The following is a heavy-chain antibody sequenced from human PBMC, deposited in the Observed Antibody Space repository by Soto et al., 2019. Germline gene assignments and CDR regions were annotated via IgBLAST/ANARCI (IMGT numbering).Heavy chain of an antibody. Sequence: GESLKISCKGSGYSFTSYWISWVRQMPGKGLEWMGRIDPSDSYTNYSPSFQGHVTISADKSISTAYLQWSSLKASDTAMYYCARYDTHLAYYAFWSDYYYYGMDVWGQGTTVTVSS. J-gene: IGHJ6*02. CDR3: ARYDTHLAYYAFWSDYYYYGMDV. D-gene: IGHD3-3*01. V-gene: IGHV5-10-1*01. CDR2: IDPSDSYT. CDR1: GYSFTSYW.